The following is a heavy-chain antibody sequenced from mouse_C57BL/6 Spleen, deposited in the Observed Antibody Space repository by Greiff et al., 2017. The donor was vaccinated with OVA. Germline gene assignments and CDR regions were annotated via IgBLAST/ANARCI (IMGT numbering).Heavy chain of an antibody. V-gene: IGHV2-9-1*01. CDR1: GFSLTSYA. D-gene: IGHD1-1*01. Sequence: QVQLKESGPGLVAPSQSLSITCTVSGFSLTSYAISWVRQPPGKGLEWLGVIWTGGGTNYNSALKSRLSISKDNSKSQVFLKMNSLQTDDTARYYCASFPTTVVAYYAMDYWGQGTSVTVSS. CDR2: IWTGGGT. CDR3: ASFPTTVVAYYAMDY. J-gene: IGHJ4*01.